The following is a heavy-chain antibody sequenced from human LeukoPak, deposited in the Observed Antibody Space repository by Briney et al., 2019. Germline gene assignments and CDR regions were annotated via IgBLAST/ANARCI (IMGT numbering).Heavy chain of an antibody. CDR1: GFTVSTTY. D-gene: IGHD4-17*01. J-gene: IGHJ4*02. V-gene: IGHV3-53*01. CDR2: IYTGGST. CDR3: ARGTVTAPDY. Sequence: GGSLRLSCAPPGFTVSTTYMTWVRQAPRKGREWVSVIYTGGSTYYADSVKGRFTIPRDISKNTLYLQMNSLRAEDTAVYYCARGTVTAPDYWGQGTLVTVSS.